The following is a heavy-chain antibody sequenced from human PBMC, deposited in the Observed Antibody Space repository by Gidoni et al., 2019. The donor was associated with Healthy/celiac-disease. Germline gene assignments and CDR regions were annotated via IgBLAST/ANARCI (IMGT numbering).Heavy chain of an antibody. J-gene: IGHJ4*02. CDR2: ISSSSSYI. Sequence: EVQLVESGGGLVKPGGSLRLSCAASGFTFSSYSMNWVRQAPGKGLEWVSSISSSSSYICYADSVKGRFTISRDNAKNSLYLQMNSLRAEDTAVYYCARDLNYGGNSQDYWGQGTLVTVSS. CDR3: ARDLNYGGNSQDY. CDR1: GFTFSSYS. V-gene: IGHV3-21*01. D-gene: IGHD4-17*01.